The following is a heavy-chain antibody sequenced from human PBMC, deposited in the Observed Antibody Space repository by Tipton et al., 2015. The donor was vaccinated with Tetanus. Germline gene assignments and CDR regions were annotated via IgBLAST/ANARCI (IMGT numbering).Heavy chain of an antibody. CDR2: ISSTSSNI. Sequence: SLRLSCAASGFTFSSYSMNWVRQTPGKGLEWVSYISSTSSNIYYADSVKGRFTVSRDNARNSLHLQMNSLRDEDTAVYYCARDPTRRFDYWGPGTLVTVSS. CDR1: GFTFSSYS. CDR3: ARDPTRRFDY. V-gene: IGHV3-48*02. D-gene: IGHD1/OR15-1a*01. J-gene: IGHJ4*02.